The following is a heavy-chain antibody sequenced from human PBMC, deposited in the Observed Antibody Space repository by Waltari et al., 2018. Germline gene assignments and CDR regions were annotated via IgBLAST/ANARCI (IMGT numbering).Heavy chain of an antibody. Sequence: EVQLVESGGGLVQPGGSLRLSCAASGFAFSAYWMHWVRQVPGKGLLGVSHIKSAGGDASYADSVKGRFTISRDNAKNTLYLEMSSLRAEDTAVYYCAFSRGWSSPFGAYDTWGQGTMVSVSS. CDR2: IKSAGGDA. CDR3: AFSRGWSSPFGAYDT. V-gene: IGHV3-74*01. J-gene: IGHJ3*01. D-gene: IGHD6-19*01. CDR1: GFAFSAYW.